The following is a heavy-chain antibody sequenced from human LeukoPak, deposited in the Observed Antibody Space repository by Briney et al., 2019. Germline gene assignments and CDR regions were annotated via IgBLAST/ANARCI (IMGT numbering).Heavy chain of an antibody. V-gene: IGHV2-5*01. D-gene: IGHD6-6*01. J-gene: IGHJ5*02. Sequence: SGPTLVNPTQTLTLTCTFSGFSLSTSGVGVGWIRQPPVKALEWLALIYWNDDKRYSPSLKSRLTITKDTSKNQVVLTMTNMDPVDTATYYCAHRHIADRPFDPWGQGILVTVSS. CDR3: AHRHIADRPFDP. CDR1: GFSLSTSGVG. CDR2: IYWNDDK.